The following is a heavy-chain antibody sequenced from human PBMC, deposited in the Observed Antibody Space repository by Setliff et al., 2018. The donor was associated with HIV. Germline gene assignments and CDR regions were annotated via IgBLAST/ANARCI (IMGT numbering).Heavy chain of an antibody. CDR2: IYHSGST. D-gene: IGHD3-3*01. CDR3: ARRAYYDFWSGFYLSIANRFDS. Sequence: SETLSLTCTVSGDSISTGNWWSWVRQPPGKGLEWIGEIYHSGSTYYNPSLKSRVTISVDTSNNQVSLKLNSVTAADTAVYYCARRAYYDFWSGFYLSIANRFDSWGQGILVTVSS. V-gene: IGHV4-4*02. CDR1: GDSISTGNW. J-gene: IGHJ5*01.